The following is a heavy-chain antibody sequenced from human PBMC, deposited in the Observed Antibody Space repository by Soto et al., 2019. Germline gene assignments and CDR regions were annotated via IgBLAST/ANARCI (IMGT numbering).Heavy chain of an antibody. V-gene: IGHV1-18*04. CDR2: NSDYNGNT. CDR1: GYHYYSHG. CDR3: ARDPRITGFLRGTPLMDC. J-gene: IGHJ6*02. D-gene: IGHD1-20*01. Sequence: PVTLLCGPSGYHYYSHGIIGLHRAPGRGLEWRGGNSDYNGNTHYVQKFQERVTMTTDTSTSTAYMELRSLRADDTAVYYRARDPRITGFLRGTPLMDCWGQGTKVTVSS.